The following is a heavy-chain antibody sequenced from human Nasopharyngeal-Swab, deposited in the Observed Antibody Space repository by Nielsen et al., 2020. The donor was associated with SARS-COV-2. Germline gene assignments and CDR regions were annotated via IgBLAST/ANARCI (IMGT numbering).Heavy chain of an antibody. J-gene: IGHJ6*02. Sequence: GESLKISCAASGFTFSSYAMHWVRQAPGKGLEWVTLISYDGSNKYYADSVKGRFTISRDNSQNTLYLQMNSLRAEDTAVYYCARGGNYYGSSGYVYYYYGMDVWGQGTTVTVSS. CDR3: ARGGNYYGSSGYVYYYYGMDV. V-gene: IGHV3-30*04. CDR2: ISYDGSNK. D-gene: IGHD3-22*01. CDR1: GFTFSSYA.